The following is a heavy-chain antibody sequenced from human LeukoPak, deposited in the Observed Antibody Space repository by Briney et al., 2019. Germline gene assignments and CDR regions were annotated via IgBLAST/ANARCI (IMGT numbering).Heavy chain of an antibody. D-gene: IGHD6-13*01. V-gene: IGHV1-69*05. CDR2: IIPIFGTA. CDR1: GYTFTCYD. J-gene: IGHJ4*02. Sequence: ASVKVSCKASGYTFTCYDINWVRQATGQGVEWMGGIIPIFGTAHYAQKFQGRVTITTDGSTSTAFMQLSSLRSEDTAVYYCARVGSLAAAGTIDYWGQGTLVTVSS. CDR3: ARVGSLAAAGTIDY.